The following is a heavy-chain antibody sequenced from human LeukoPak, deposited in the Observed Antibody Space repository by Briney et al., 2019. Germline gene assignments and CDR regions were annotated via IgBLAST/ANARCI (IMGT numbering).Heavy chain of an antibody. J-gene: IGHJ5*02. Sequence: ASVKVSCRASGYTFTNYAMHWVRQAPGQRLEWMGWINAGNGYTKCSQKFQGRVTITRDTSATIAYMELSSLRSEDTAVYYCARRRVVPAAKVPTRNWFDPWGQGTLVTVSS. D-gene: IGHD2-2*01. CDR2: INAGNGYT. V-gene: IGHV1-3*01. CDR3: ARRRVVPAAKVPTRNWFDP. CDR1: GYTFTNYA.